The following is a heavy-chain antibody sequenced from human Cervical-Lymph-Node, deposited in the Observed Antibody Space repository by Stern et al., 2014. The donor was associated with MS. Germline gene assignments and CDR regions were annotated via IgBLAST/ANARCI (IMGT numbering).Heavy chain of an antibody. V-gene: IGHV4-59*01. CDR1: GGSISGYY. D-gene: IGHD3-16*01. CDR3: ARVRYSSAWGTRGYYYGLDV. CDR2: IHSCGGT. Sequence: QVQLQESGPGLVKPSETLSLTCSVSGGSISGYYWTWIRQSPGQGLEWIGHIHSCGGTSYSPSLKSRLSISVDTSRDQFSLHLSSVTVADTAFYFCARVRYSSAWGTRGYYYGLDVWGQGTTVTVS. J-gene: IGHJ6*02.